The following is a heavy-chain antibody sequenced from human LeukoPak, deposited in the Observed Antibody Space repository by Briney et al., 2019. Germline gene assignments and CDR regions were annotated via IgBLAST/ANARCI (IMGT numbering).Heavy chain of an antibody. CDR3: ARIGYRSSSFDY. Sequence: PGGSLRLSCAASGFTFSSYSMNWVRQAPGKGLEWVANIKQDGSEKDYAGSVKGRLTISRDNAKKSVYLQINSLRGDDTALYYCARIGYRSSSFDYWGQGTLVTVSS. CDR1: GFTFSSYS. V-gene: IGHV3-7*01. CDR2: IKQDGSEK. D-gene: IGHD6-13*01. J-gene: IGHJ4*02.